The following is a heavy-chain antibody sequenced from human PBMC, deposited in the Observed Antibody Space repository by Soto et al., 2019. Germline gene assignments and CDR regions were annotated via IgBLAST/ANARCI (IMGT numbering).Heavy chain of an antibody. Sequence: QVQLVQSGAEVKKPGSSVKVSCKASGGTFSSYTISWVRQAPGQGLEWMGRIIPILGIANYAQKFQGRVTITADKSTSTAYMELSSLRSEDTAVYYSARGGIPRVFEYYMDVWGKGTTVTVSS. CDR3: ARGGIPRVFEYYMDV. CDR2: IIPILGIA. D-gene: IGHD1-20*01. V-gene: IGHV1-69*02. J-gene: IGHJ6*03. CDR1: GGTFSSYT.